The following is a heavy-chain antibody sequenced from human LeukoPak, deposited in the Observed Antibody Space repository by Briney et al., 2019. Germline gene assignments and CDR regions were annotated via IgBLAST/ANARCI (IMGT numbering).Heavy chain of an antibody. CDR2: INPSGGST. CDR3: ARDLMGAYNWFDP. V-gene: IGHV1-46*01. J-gene: IGHJ5*02. CDR1: GYTFTGYY. D-gene: IGHD1-26*01. Sequence: ASVKVSCKASGYTFTGYYMHWVRQAPGQGLGWMGIINPSGGSTSYAQKFQGRVTMTRDMSTSTVYMELSSLRSEDTAVYYCARDLMGAYNWFDPWGQGTLVTVSS.